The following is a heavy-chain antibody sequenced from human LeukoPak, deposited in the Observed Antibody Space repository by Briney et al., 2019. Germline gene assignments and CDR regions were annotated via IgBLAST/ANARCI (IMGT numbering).Heavy chain of an antibody. CDR3: AKGARAYSRIFDY. CDR2: ISYDGSNK. Sequence: PGGSLRLSCAASGFTFSSYGMHWVRQAPGKGLEWVAVISYDGSNKYYADSVKGRFTISRDNSKNTLYLQMNSLRAEDTAVYYCAKGARAYSRIFDYWGQGTLVTVSS. D-gene: IGHD6-13*01. V-gene: IGHV3-30*18. J-gene: IGHJ4*02. CDR1: GFTFSSYG.